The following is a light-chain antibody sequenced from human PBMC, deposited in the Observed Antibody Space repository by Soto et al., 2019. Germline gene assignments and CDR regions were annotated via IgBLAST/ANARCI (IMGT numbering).Light chain of an antibody. CDR1: SSDIGGFNS. V-gene: IGLV2-14*03. CDR2: DVS. Sequence: QSALTQPASVSGSPGQSITISCTGTSSDIGGFNSVSWYQQHPGKAPKSMIFDVSTRPSGVSARFSGSKSGNTASLTISGLQAEDEADYYCSSYRTPAHVVFGGGTKLTVL. J-gene: IGLJ2*01. CDR3: SSYRTPAHVV.